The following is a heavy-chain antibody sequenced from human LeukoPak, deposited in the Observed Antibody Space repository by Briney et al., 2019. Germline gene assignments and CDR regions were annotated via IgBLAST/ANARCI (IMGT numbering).Heavy chain of an antibody. Sequence: PSETLSLTCTVSGYSISSGYYWGWIRQPPGKGLEWIGSIYHSGSTYYNPSLKTRVTISVDTSKNQFSLNLSSVTAADTAVYYCASEGIRDYYYYIMDVWGKGTTVTISS. CDR3: ASEGIRDYYYYIMDV. V-gene: IGHV4-38-2*02. CDR2: IYHSGST. J-gene: IGHJ6*03. D-gene: IGHD1-14*01. CDR1: GYSISSGYY.